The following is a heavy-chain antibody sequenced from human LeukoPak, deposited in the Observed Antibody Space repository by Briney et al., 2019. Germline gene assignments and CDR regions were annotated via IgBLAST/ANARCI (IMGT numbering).Heavy chain of an antibody. J-gene: IGHJ5*02. Sequence: SETLSLTCTVSGGSISSYYWSWIRRPPGKGLEWIGFVFFTGGTNSNPSLNSRVTISLDTSKRQFSLNLSSVTAADTALYYCARQVRVTGATGEFDLWGPGTLVTVSS. CDR1: GGSISSYY. CDR2: VFFTGGT. D-gene: IGHD1-26*01. CDR3: ARQVRVTGATGEFDL. V-gene: IGHV4-59*08.